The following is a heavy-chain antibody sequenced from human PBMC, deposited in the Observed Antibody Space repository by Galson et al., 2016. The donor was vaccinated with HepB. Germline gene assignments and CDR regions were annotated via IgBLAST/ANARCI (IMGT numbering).Heavy chain of an antibody. CDR2: MYYGGTT. V-gene: IGHV4-59*08. D-gene: IGHD3-3*01. J-gene: IGHJ4*02. CDR3: ARRHDFWREDPEKYFDF. CDR1: GDSIIGYY. Sequence: SETLSLTCTVSGDSIIGYYWSWIRQPPGKGLEWIGCMYYGGTTNYNPSLRSRVTIIGDTSNNQFSLKLSSVSAADTAVYYCARRHDFWREDPEKYFDFWGRGTLVTVSS.